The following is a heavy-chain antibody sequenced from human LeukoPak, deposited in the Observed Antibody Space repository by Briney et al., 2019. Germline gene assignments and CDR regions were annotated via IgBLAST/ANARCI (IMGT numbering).Heavy chain of an antibody. CDR1: GFTFSSYA. D-gene: IGHD3-10*01. V-gene: IGHV3-23*01. CDR2: ISGSGGST. CDR3: AKDKEYYYGSGSYYYFDS. Sequence: GGSLRLSCAASGFTFSSYAMSWVRQAPGKGLEWVSAISGSGGSTYYADSVKGRFTISRDNSKNTLYLQMNSLRAEDTAIYYCAKDKEYYYGSGSYYYFDSWGQGTLVTVSS. J-gene: IGHJ4*02.